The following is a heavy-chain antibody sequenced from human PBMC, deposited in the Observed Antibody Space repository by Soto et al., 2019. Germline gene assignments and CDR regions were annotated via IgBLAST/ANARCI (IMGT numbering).Heavy chain of an antibody. D-gene: IGHD3-10*01. V-gene: IGHV1-8*01. CDR1: GYTFTSYD. CDR2: MNPNSGNK. J-gene: IGHJ6*03. CDR3: TRSFGIDQISFLYYYYMDV. Sequence: ASVKVSCKASGYTFTSYDINWVRQATGQGLEWMGWMNPNSGNKGYEQKFQGRVTMTRNTSICTAYMDLSSLRSEDTAVYYCTRSFGIDQISFLYYYYMDVWGKGTTVTFSS.